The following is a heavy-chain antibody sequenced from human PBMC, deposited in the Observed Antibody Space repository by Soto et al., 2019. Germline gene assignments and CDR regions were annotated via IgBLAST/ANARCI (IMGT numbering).Heavy chain of an antibody. V-gene: IGHV1-24*01. CDR3: ATSRPVKLLPFGNWFDP. Sequence: ASVKVSCKVSGYTLTELSMHWVRQAPGKGLEWMGGFDPEDGETIYAQKFQGRVTMTEDTSTDTTYMELSSLRSEDTAVHYCATSRPVKLLPFGNWFDPWGQGTLVTVSS. CDR2: FDPEDGET. CDR1: GYTLTELS. D-gene: IGHD2-15*01. J-gene: IGHJ5*02.